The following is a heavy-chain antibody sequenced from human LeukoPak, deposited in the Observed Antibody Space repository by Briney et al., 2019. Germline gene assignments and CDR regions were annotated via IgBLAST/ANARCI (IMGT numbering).Heavy chain of an antibody. CDR1: GGSFSGYY. CDR3: ARDKQRNYYYYGMDV. V-gene: IGHV4-34*01. CDR2: INHSGST. Sequence: SETLSLTCAVYGGSFSGYYWSWIRQPPGKGLEWIGEINHSGSTNYNPSLKSRVTISVDTSKNQFSLKLSSVTAADTAVYYCARDKQRNYYYYGMDVWGQGTTVTVSS. J-gene: IGHJ6*02. D-gene: IGHD6-13*01.